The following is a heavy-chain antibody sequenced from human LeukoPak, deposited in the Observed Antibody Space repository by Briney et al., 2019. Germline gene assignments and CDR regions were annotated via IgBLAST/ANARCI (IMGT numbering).Heavy chain of an antibody. CDR1: GGSFSGYY. D-gene: IGHD5-18*01. V-gene: IGHV4-34*01. J-gene: IGHJ6*02. CDR2: INHSGST. Sequence: SETLSLTCAVYGGSFSGYYWSWIRQPPGKGLEWIGEINHSGSTNYNPSLKSRVTISVDTSKNQFSLKLSSVTAADTAVYYCARLWSPRYYYGMDVWGQGTTVTVSS. CDR3: ARLWSPRYYYGMDV.